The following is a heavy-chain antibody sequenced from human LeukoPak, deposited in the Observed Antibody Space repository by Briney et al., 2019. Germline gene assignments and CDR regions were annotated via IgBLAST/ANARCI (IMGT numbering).Heavy chain of an antibody. CDR1: GYTFTSYG. CDR3: ARIRAYIVVVPAAVDY. Sequence: ASVKVSCKASGYTFTSYGISWVRQAPGQGLEWMGWISAYNGNTNYAQKLQGRVTMTTDTSTSTAYMELRSLRSDDTAVYYCARIRAYIVVVPAAVDYWGQGTLVTVSS. J-gene: IGHJ4*02. V-gene: IGHV1-18*01. CDR2: ISAYNGNT. D-gene: IGHD2-2*01.